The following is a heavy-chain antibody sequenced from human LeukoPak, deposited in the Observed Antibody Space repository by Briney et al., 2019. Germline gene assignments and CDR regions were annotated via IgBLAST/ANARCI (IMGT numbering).Heavy chain of an antibody. CDR3: ASLPWLVRWVYY. V-gene: IGHV3-7*02. D-gene: IGHD6-19*01. CDR2: IKHDGSQK. CDR1: GFTFSRYW. Sequence: GGSLRLSCAASGFTFSRYWMSWVRQAPGRGLEWVANIKHDGSQKYYVDSVKGRITISRDNAKNSLYLQMNSLRAEDTAVYYCASLPWLVRWVYYWGQGTLVTVSS. J-gene: IGHJ4*02.